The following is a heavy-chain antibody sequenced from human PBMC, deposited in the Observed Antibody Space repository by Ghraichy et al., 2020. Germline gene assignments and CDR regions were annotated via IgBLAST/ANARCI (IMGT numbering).Heavy chain of an antibody. V-gene: IGHV3-30*18. CDR1: GFAFSHFG. CDR2: ISYDGSDK. Sequence: GGSLRLSCAASGFAFSHFGMHWVRQAPGTGLEWVSVISYDGSDKFYADSVKGRFTISRDNSKKTLYLQMNSLRPEDTAIYYCAKVSIPGLPLNHFYSHFDSWGQGTLLTVSS. D-gene: IGHD3-3*02. J-gene: IGHJ4*02. CDR3: AKVSIPGLPLNHFYSHFDS.